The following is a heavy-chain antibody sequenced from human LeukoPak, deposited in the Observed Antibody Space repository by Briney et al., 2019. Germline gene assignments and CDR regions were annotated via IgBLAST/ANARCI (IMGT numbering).Heavy chain of an antibody. V-gene: IGHV1-69*05. J-gene: IGHJ5*02. CDR1: GGTFSSYA. D-gene: IGHD6-6*01. CDR3: ARVVWGIAARNNWFDP. CDR2: IIPIFGTA. Sequence: GASVKVSCKASGGTFSSYAISWVRQAPGQGLEWMGGIIPIFGTANYAQKFQGRVMITTDESTSTAYMELSSLRSEDTAVYYCARVVWGIAARNNWFDPWGQGTLVTVSS.